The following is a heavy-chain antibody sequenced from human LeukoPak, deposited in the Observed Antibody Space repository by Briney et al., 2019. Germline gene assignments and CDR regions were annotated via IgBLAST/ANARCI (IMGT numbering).Heavy chain of an antibody. CDR2: ITSGGSI. CDR3: AKRPDYSTTWYYFDS. D-gene: IGHD6-13*01. V-gene: IGHV3-23*01. Sequence: PGGSLRLSCAASEFTFSNYAMTWVRQAPGKGPEWVSTITSGGSIFYADSVKGRFAISRDNSKITLYLQMNSLRVEDTAVYYCAKRPDYSTTWYYFDSWGQGTLVTVSS. J-gene: IGHJ4*02. CDR1: EFTFSNYA.